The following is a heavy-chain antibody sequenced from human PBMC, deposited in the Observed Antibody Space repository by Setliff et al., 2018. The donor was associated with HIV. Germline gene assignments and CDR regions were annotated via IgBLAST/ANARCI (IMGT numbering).Heavy chain of an antibody. D-gene: IGHD3-22*01. CDR3: AAGLNYYDRSGLGA. CDR1: GGTFSTYA. V-gene: IGHV1-69*13. CDR2: IVPVFGIG. J-gene: IGHJ5*02. Sequence: SVKVSCKASGGTFSTYAISWVRQAPGQGLEWMGGIVPVFGIGRSPQKFQGRVIIAADESTSTAYMELSSLTSGDTAVYYCAAGLNYYDRSGLGAWGQGTLVTVSS.